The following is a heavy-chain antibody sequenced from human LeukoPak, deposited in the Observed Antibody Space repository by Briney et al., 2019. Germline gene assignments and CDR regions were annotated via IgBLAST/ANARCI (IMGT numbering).Heavy chain of an antibody. V-gene: IGHV4-34*01. CDR3: AGLVGAQCYYCYGMDV. CDR2: INHSGST. J-gene: IGHJ6*02. D-gene: IGHD1-26*01. CDR1: DGSFSGYY. Sequence: SSTLSLTCAGYDGSFSGYYWSWLRQPPGRGLEWVGEINHSGSTKYNPSLKSRVTISVDTSKNHFSLKLSSVTAADTAVYYCAGLVGAQCYYCYGMDVWGQGTTVTVSS.